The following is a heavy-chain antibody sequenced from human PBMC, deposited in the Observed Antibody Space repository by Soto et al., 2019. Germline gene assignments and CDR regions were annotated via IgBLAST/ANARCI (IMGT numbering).Heavy chain of an antibody. D-gene: IGHD3-16*01. Sequence: GGSLRLSCAASGFTFSSYAMSWVRQAPGKGLEWVSAISGSGGSTYYADSVKGRFTISRDNSKNTLYLQMNSLRAEDTAVYYCAKMMQFAGQDYVWGSYGYGYYFDYWGQGTLVTVSS. J-gene: IGHJ4*02. CDR1: GFTFSSYA. CDR2: ISGSGGST. V-gene: IGHV3-23*01. CDR3: AKMMQFAGQDYVWGSYGYGYYFDY.